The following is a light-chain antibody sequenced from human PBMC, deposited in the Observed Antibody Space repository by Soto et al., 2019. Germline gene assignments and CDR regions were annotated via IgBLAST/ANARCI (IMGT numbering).Light chain of an antibody. Sequence: QSALTQPASVSGSPGQSITISCTGTSSDVGGYNYVSWYQQHPGKAPKLMFYDVSDRPSGVSNGFSGSKSGNTASLTISGLQAEDEADYYCSSYTSGFYVFGNGTKLTVL. CDR3: SSYTSGFYV. V-gene: IGLV2-14*01. J-gene: IGLJ1*01. CDR1: SSDVGGYNY. CDR2: DVS.